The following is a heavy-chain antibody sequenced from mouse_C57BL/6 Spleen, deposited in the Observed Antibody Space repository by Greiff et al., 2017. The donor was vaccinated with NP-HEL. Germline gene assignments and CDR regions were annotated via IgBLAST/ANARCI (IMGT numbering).Heavy chain of an antibody. Sequence: QVQLQQSGPELVKPGASVKLSCKASGYTFTSYDINWVKQRPGQGLEWIGWIYPRDGSTKYNEKFKGKATLTVDTSSSTAYMELHSLTSEDSAVYFCARSPGVTTAYYHAMDYWGQGTSVTVSS. CDR2: IYPRDGST. CDR1: GYTFTSYD. D-gene: IGHD1-2*01. V-gene: IGHV1-85*01. J-gene: IGHJ4*01. CDR3: ARSPGVTTAYYHAMDY.